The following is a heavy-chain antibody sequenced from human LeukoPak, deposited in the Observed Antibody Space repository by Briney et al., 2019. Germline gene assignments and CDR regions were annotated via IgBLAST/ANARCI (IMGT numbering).Heavy chain of an antibody. D-gene: IGHD1-26*01. J-gene: IGHJ4*02. CDR2: FDPDEGET. V-gene: IGHV1-24*01. Sequence: ASVKVSCKVSGYILIELSIHWVRQTPEKGREWVGGFDPDEGETIYAQKFQGRVTLTEDTSTETAYMELSSLTSEDTAVYYCATPRVWYSGGKTSGSRFDYWGQGSLVTVSS. CDR1: GYILIELS. CDR3: ATPRVWYSGGKTSGSRFDY.